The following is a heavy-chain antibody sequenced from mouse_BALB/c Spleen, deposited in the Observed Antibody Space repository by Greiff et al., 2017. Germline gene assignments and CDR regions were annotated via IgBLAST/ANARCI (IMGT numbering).Heavy chain of an antibody. Sequence: EVKLMESGGGLVKPGGSLKLSCAASGFTFSSYAMSWVRQTPEKRLEWVASISSGGSTYYPDSVKGRFTISRDNARNILYLQMSSLRSEDTAMYYCARGDMIKGWFAYWGQGTLVTVSA. CDR3: ARGDMIKGWFAY. CDR1: GFTFSSYA. D-gene: IGHD2-4*01. V-gene: IGHV5-6-5*01. CDR2: ISSGGST. J-gene: IGHJ3*01.